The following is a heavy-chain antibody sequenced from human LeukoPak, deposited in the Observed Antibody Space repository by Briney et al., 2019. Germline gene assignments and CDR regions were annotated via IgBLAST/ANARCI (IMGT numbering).Heavy chain of an antibody. CDR3: AKMAAAGHIDY. D-gene: IGHD6-13*01. J-gene: IGHJ4*02. CDR1: GFTFSSNG. CDR2: ISYDGSNK. V-gene: IGHV3-30*18. Sequence: QPGGSLRLSCAASGFTFSSNGMRWVRQAPGKGLEWVAVISYDGSNKYYADSVKGRFTISRDNSKNTLYLQMNSLRAEDTAVYYCAKMAAAGHIDYWGQGTLVTVSS.